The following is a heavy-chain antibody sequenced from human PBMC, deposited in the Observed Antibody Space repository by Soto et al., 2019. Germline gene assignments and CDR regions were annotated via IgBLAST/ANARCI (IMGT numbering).Heavy chain of an antibody. CDR2: ISGYNGDT. CDR3: AKNGQPPYYYYGLDV. CDR1: GYTFTRYG. V-gene: IGHV1-18*01. Sequence: ASVKVSCKASGYTFTRYGISWVRQAPGQDLEWMGWISGYNGDTNYAREFQGRVSMTIDTSTTTAYMELRSLTSDDTAVYYCAKNGQPPYYYYGLDVWGQGTKVTVSS. J-gene: IGHJ6*02. D-gene: IGHD2-8*01.